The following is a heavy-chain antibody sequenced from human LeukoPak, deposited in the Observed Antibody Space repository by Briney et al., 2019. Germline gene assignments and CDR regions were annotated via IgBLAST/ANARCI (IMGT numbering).Heavy chain of an antibody. Sequence: SETLSLTCTVSGGSISSDYWSWIRQPPGKGLEWIGYIYYSVSTNYNPSLKSRVTISVDTSKNQFSLKLSSVTAADTAVYYCARRGYSYGYLDYWGQGTLVTVSS. CDR2: IYYSVST. CDR1: GGSISSDY. CDR3: ARRGYSYGYLDY. V-gene: IGHV4-59*01. J-gene: IGHJ4*02. D-gene: IGHD5-18*01.